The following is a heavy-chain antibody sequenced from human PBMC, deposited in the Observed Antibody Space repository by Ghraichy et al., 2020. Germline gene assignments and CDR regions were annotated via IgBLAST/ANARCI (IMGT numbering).Heavy chain of an antibody. J-gene: IGHJ6*02. V-gene: IGHV3-21*01. CDR1: GFTFSSYS. Sequence: GESLNISCAASGFTFSSYSMNWVRQAPGKGLEWVSSISSSSSYIYYADSVKGRFTISRDNAKNSLYLQMNSLRAEDTAVYYCARRYCSSTSCYGYYYYGMDVWGQGTTVTVSS. CDR3: ARRYCSSTSCYGYYYYGMDV. D-gene: IGHD2-2*01. CDR2: ISSSSSYI.